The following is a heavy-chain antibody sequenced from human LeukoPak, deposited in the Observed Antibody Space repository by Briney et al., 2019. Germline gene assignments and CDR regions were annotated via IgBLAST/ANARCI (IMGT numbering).Heavy chain of an antibody. CDR1: GGTFSSYA. CDR2: IIPIFGTA. CDR3: AREDAVAGTGWFDP. V-gene: IGHV1-69*05. J-gene: IGHJ5*02. Sequence: GASVKVSCKASGGTFSSYAISWVRQAPGQGLEWMGGIIPIFGTANYAQKFQGRVTITTDESTSTAYMELSSLRSEDTAVYYCAREDAVAGTGWFDPWGQGTLVTVSS. D-gene: IGHD6-19*01.